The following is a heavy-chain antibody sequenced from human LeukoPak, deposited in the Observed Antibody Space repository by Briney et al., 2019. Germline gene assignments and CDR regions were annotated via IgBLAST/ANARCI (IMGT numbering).Heavy chain of an antibody. CDR2: ISGSGGST. J-gene: IGHJ6*02. CDR1: GFTFSSYA. V-gene: IGHV3-23*01. D-gene: IGHD3-10*01. CDR3: AKAGTSSGSDEYYYYGMDV. Sequence: GGSLRLSCAASGFTFSSYAMSWVRQAPGKGLEWFSAISGSGGSTYYADSVKGRFTISRDNSKNTLYLQMNSLRAEDTAVYYCAKAGTSSGSDEYYYYGMDVWGQGTTVTVSS.